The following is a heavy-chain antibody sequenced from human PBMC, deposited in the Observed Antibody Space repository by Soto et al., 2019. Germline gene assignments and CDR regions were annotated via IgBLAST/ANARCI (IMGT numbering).Heavy chain of an antibody. V-gene: IGHV3-15*01. Sequence: GSLRLSCAASGFNFRNARMNRVRQAPGKRLEWVGRIKSKTDGETTDYAIPVKGRFTIARDDSKNTLVVQLNSLKSEDPALHYCTTEENENSGYYVGYSEHWGQGTKVTVSS. D-gene: IGHD3-3*01. CDR1: GFNFRNAR. J-gene: IGHJ4*03. CDR2: IKSKTDGETT. CDR3: TTEENENSGYYVGYSEH.